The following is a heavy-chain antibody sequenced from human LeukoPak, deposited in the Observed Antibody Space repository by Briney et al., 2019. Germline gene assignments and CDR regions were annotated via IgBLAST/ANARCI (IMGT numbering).Heavy chain of an antibody. D-gene: IGHD2-21*01. J-gene: IGHJ4*02. CDR2: ISGSGGST. Sequence: PGGSLRLSCAASGFXFSSYAMSWVRQAPGKGLEWVSAISGSGGSTYYADSVKGRSTISRDNSKNTLYLQMNSLRAEDTAVYYCAKFTGDPTLFDYWGQGTLVTVSS. V-gene: IGHV3-23*01. CDR1: GFXFSSYA. CDR3: AKFTGDPTLFDY.